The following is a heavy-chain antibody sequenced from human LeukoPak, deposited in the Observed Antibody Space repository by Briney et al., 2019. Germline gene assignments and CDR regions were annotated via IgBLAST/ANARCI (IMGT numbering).Heavy chain of an antibody. J-gene: IGHJ6*02. CDR2: IKQAGSEK. Sequence: GGSLRLSCAASGFTFSNYYMNWVRQAPGKGLEWEANIKQAGSEKYYVDSVKGRFTISRDNAKNSLYLQMNSLRAEDTAIYYCARDSSSSWYYYYYGMDVWGQGTTVTVSS. V-gene: IGHV3-7*01. CDR1: GFTFSNYY. D-gene: IGHD6-13*01. CDR3: ARDSSSSWYYYYYGMDV.